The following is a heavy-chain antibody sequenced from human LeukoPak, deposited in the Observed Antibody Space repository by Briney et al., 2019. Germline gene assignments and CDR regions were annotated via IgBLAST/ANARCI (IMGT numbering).Heavy chain of an antibody. CDR1: GGTFSSYA. CDR3: ARDLGETGSFDY. Sequence: SVKVSCEASGGTFSSYAISWVRQAPGQGLEWMGGIIPIFGTANYAQRFQGRVTITADESTSTAYMELSSLRSEDTAVYYCARDLGETGSFDYWGQGTLVTVSS. V-gene: IGHV1-69*13. D-gene: IGHD3-16*01. CDR2: IIPIFGTA. J-gene: IGHJ4*02.